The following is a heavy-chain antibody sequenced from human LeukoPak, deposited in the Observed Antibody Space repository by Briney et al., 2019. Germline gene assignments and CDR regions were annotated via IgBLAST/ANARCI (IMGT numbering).Heavy chain of an antibody. CDR3: ARGDSYDSSGYSSY. D-gene: IGHD3-22*01. V-gene: IGHV1-2*02. CDR2: INPNSGGT. J-gene: IGHJ4*02. CDR1: GYNFTGYY. Sequence: ASVKVSCKASGYNFTGYYMHWVRQAPGQGLEWMGWINPNSGGTNYAQKFQGRVTMTRDTSISTAYMELSRLRSDDTAVYYCARGDSYDSSGYSSYWGQGTLVTVSS.